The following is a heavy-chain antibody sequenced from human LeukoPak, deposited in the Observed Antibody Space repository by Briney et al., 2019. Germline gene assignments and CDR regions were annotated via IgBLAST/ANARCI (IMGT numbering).Heavy chain of an antibody. CDR3: ARAKQWLDPDY. CDR1: GYTFTSYD. J-gene: IGHJ4*02. V-gene: IGHV1-8*01. Sequence: GASVKVSRKASGYTFTSYDINWVRQATGQGLEWMGWMNPNSGNTGYAQKFQGRVTMTRDTSTSTVYMELSSLRSEDTAVYYCARAKQWLDPDYWGQGTLVTVSS. D-gene: IGHD6-19*01. CDR2: MNPNSGNT.